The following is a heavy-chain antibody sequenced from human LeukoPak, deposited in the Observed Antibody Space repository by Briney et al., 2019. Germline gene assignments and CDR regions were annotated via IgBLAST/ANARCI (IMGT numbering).Heavy chain of an antibody. CDR2: ISYDGAT. Sequence: PGGSLRLSCAASGFTFSSYAMSWVRQAPGKGLEWLSVISYDGATFYADSVKGRFTISRDTSKNTLYLQMNGLRAEGTALYYCATCSSASCYWGGDYWGQGTQVIVSS. V-gene: IGHV3-23*01. CDR1: GFTFSSYA. D-gene: IGHD2-2*01. CDR3: ATCSSASCYWGGDY. J-gene: IGHJ4*02.